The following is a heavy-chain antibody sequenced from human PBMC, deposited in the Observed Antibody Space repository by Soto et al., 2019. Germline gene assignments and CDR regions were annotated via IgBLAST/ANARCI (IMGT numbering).Heavy chain of an antibody. CDR1: GGSISSSSYY. Sequence: QLQLQESGPGLVKPSETLSLTCTVSGGSISSSSYYWGWIRQPPGKGLEWIGSIYYSGSTYYNPSLKSRVTISVDTSKNHFSLKLSSVTAADTAVYYCASKRWLVLKLYNRGAGYWGQGTLVTVSS. CDR2: IYYSGST. J-gene: IGHJ4*02. V-gene: IGHV4-39*01. CDR3: ASKRWLVLKLYNRGAGY. D-gene: IGHD6-19*01.